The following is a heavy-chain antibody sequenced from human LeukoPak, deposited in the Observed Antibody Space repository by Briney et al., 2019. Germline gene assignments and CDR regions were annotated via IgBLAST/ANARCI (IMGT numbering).Heavy chain of an antibody. J-gene: IGHJ1*01. CDR1: GFTSSA. CDR3: AKISTSTNCCLEGSQH. D-gene: IGHD2-2*01. Sequence: GGSLRLSCAASGFTSSAMHWVRQAPGKGLEWVAVISYDGNNKYYADSVKGRFTVSRDNSNNTLYLQMNSLRPEDTAVYYRAKISTSTNCCLEGSQHWGQGTLVTVSS. CDR2: ISYDGNNK. V-gene: IGHV3-30-3*02.